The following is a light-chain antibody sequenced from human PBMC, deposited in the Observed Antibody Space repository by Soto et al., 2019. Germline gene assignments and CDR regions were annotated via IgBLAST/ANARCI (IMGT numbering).Light chain of an antibody. CDR3: QQYGASPWT. V-gene: IGKV3-20*01. CDR1: QSVSSSH. CDR2: DTS. Sequence: EVELTQSPGTRSLSPGERATLSCTASQSVSSSHLAWYQQKRGQAPRLLIYDTSTRATGIPDRFSGSGSGTDFTLTISRLEPEDFAVYHCQQYGASPWTFGQGTKVEVK. J-gene: IGKJ1*01.